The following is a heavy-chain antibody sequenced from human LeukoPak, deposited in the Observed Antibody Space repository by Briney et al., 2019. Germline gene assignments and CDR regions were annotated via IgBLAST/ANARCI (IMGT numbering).Heavy chain of an antibody. V-gene: IGHV1-2*02. CDR3: ARATYYYDSTGEYFGY. D-gene: IGHD3-22*01. CDR2: INPNSGGT. J-gene: IGHJ4*02. CDR1: GYTFTGYY. Sequence: APVKVSCKASGYTFTGYYMHWVRQAPGQGLEWMGWINPNSGGTNYAQKFQGRVTMTRDTSISTAYMELSRLRSDDTAVYYCARATYYYDSTGEYFGYWGQGTLVTVSS.